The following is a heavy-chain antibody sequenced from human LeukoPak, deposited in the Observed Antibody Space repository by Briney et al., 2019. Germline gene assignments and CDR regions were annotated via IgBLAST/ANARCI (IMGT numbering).Heavy chain of an antibody. CDR3: ARSVKRLRYFDDDDAFDI. CDR2: ISYDGSNK. J-gene: IGHJ3*02. D-gene: IGHD3-9*01. V-gene: IGHV3-30*03. Sequence: GRSLRLSCAASGFTFSSYAMHWVRQAPGKGLEWVAVISYDGSNKYYADSVKGRFTISRDNAKNSLYLQMNSLRAEDTAVYYCARSVKRLRYFDDDDAFDIWGQGTMVTVSS. CDR1: GFTFSSYA.